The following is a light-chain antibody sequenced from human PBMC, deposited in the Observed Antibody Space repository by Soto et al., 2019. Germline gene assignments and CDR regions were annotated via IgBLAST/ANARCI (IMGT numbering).Light chain of an antibody. V-gene: IGKV3-11*01. CDR3: QQRSNWPRT. J-gene: IGKJ1*01. CDR2: DAS. Sequence: EIVLTQSPASPYLSPGERGTLSWGASQSVSRYLAWYQQKPGQAPRPLIYDASSRATGIPARFSGSGSGTDFTLTLSSLEHEDFAVYYCQQRSNWPRTFCQGTKVDIK. CDR1: QSVSRY.